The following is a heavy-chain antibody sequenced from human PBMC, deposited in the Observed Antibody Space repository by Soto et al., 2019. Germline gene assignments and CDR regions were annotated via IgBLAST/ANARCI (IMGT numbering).Heavy chain of an antibody. CDR2: IHSSGSP. V-gene: IGHV4-31*03. D-gene: IGHD2-15*01. CDR1: GASISSGDYY. Sequence: QVQLQESGPGLVKPSQTLSLTCTVSGASISSGDYYWSWIRQHPGKGLEWIGYIHSSGSPFYNPSLKRRVSISVDTSKKQFSLNLKSVTAADTAVYYCARNLQAATSEVVFDYWGQGTLVTVSS. J-gene: IGHJ4*02. CDR3: ARNLQAATSEVVFDY.